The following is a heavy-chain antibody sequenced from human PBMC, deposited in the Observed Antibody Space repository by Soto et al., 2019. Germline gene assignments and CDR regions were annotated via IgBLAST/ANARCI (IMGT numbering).Heavy chain of an antibody. CDR3: ATTLASGTPLAS. CDR2: IDPSDSYT. J-gene: IGHJ5*02. D-gene: IGHD3-10*01. V-gene: IGHV5-10-1*01. Sequence: EVQVVQSGAEVKKPGESLRISCKGSGYSFTTYWITWVRQMPGKGLEWMGTIDPSDSYTNYSPSFQGHVTISADKFITTAYLQWSSLKASDTAMYYCATTLASGTPLASWGQGTLVTVSS. CDR1: GYSFTTYW.